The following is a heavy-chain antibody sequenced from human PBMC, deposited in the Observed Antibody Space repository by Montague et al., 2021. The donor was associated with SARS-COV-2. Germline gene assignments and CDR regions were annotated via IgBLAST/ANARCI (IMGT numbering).Heavy chain of an antibody. CDR2: TYYRSQWYE. V-gene: IGHV6-1*01. CDR3: ARGAYHDLYYYYHGMDV. CDR1: GDSVSSKSAA. J-gene: IGHJ6*02. D-gene: IGHD2-2*01. Sequence: CAISGDSVSSKSAAWNWIRQSPSRGLEWLGRTYYRSQWYEDYAVSVKGRITIKPDTSKNQFSLHLESVSPDDTALYYCARGAYHDLYYYYHGMDVWGRGTTVSVSS.